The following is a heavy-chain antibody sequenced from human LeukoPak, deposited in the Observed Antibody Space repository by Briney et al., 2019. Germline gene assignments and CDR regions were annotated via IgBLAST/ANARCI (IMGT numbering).Heavy chain of an antibody. CDR1: GGSFSGYY. V-gene: IGHV4-34*01. CDR2: INHSGST. J-gene: IGHJ4*02. CDR3: ARLLYDYFSGSYYYFDH. D-gene: IGHD2-15*01. Sequence: SETLSLTCAVYGGSFSGYYWSWIRQPPGKGLEWIGEINHSGSTNYNPSLKSRVTISVDTSRNQFSLKLNSVTAADTAVYYCARLLYDYFSGSYYYFDHWGRGTLVTVSS.